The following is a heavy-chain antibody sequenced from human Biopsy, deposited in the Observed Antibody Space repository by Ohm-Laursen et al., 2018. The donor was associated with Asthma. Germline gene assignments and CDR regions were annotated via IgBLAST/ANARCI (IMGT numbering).Heavy chain of an antibody. Sequence: SLRLSCTASGFTVSRDHMFWVRQAPGKGLDWVAVITFDGSTQHYGDSVNGRFTISRDNSKNMLFLQMNSLRAEDTAVYYCLRDTLGYYFDIWGQGTQVTVSS. CDR3: LRDTLGYYFDI. J-gene: IGHJ4*02. D-gene: IGHD6-13*01. V-gene: IGHV3-30-3*01. CDR1: GFTVSRDH. CDR2: ITFDGSTQ.